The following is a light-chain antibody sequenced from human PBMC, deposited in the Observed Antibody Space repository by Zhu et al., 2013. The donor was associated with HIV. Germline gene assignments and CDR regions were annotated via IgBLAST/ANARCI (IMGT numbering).Light chain of an antibody. J-gene: IGKJ1*01. Sequence: EIVMTQSPATLSVSPGERATLSCRASQSVSTNLAWYQQKPGQAPRLLIYGASTRASSVPDRFSASGSGTEFTLTISSLQSEDFAVYYCQQHNNWPRTFGQGTKVEIK. CDR1: QSVSTN. CDR2: GAS. CDR3: QQHNNWPRT. V-gene: IGKV3-15*01.